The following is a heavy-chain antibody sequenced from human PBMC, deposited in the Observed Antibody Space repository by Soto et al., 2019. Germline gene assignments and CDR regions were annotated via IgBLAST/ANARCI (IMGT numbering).Heavy chain of an antibody. Sequence: PSGSLRLSCAASGFTFSTYAMSWVRQAPGKGLEWVSAVSGNPSGTCYADSVLSRSTISRDNSKKKLFPQTNSLRAEDTAIYYCAKDGDDNSGDRYYCDYWGQGSPVTVSS. CDR1: GFTFSTYA. V-gene: IGHV3-23*01. CDR3: AKDGDDNSGDRYYCDY. CDR2: VSGNPSGT. J-gene: IGHJ4*02. D-gene: IGHD3-22*01.